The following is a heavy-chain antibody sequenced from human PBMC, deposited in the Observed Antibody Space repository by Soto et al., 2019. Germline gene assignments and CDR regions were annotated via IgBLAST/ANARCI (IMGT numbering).Heavy chain of an antibody. CDR1: GFTFSNAW. D-gene: IGHD2-2*01. J-gene: IGHJ5*02. Sequence: GGSLRLSCAASGFTFSNAWMSWVRQAPGKGLEWVGRIKSKTDGGTTDYAAPVKGRFTISRDDSKNTLYLQMNSLKTEDTDVYYCTTVVVVPAAILGENWFDPWGQGTLVTVSS. CDR3: TTVVVVPAAILGENWFDP. CDR2: IKSKTDGGTT. V-gene: IGHV3-15*01.